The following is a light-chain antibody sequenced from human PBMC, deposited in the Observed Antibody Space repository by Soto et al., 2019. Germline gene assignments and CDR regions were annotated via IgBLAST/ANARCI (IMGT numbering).Light chain of an antibody. V-gene: IGLV1-44*01. CDR2: SNN. CDR3: AAWDDSLNGPV. J-gene: IGLJ2*01. CDR1: SSNIGSNT. Sequence: QSVLTQPPSASGTPGQRVTISCSGSSSNIGSNTVNWYQQLPGTAPKLLIYSNNQRPSGVPDRFSGSKSGTSASLAISGSQSEDEADYYCAAWDDSLNGPVFGGGTKLTVL.